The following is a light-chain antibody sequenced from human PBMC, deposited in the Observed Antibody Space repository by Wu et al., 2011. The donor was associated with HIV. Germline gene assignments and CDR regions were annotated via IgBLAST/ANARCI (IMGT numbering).Light chain of an antibody. V-gene: IGKV3-15*01. J-gene: IGKJ2*01. CDR3: QQYGSSSYT. CDR1: QSVNSN. Sequence: EIVLTQSPAALSMSPGERATLSCRASQSVNSNLAWYQQKPGQTPRLLIYDASTRATGIPARFSGSGSGTEFTLTISSLEPDDFAVYYCQQYGSSSYTFGRGPSWRSN. CDR2: DAS.